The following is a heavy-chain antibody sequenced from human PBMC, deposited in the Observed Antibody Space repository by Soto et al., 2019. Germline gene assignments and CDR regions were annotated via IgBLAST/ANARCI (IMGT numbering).Heavy chain of an antibody. J-gene: IGHJ5*02. D-gene: IGHD1-1*01. CDR1: GGSFSGYY. Sequence: SETLSLTCAVYGGSFSGYYWSWIRQPPGKGLEWIGEINHSGSTNYNPSLKSRVTISVDMSKNQFSLKLSSVTVADTAVYYCARGPTTTPNWFDPWGQGTLVTVSS. V-gene: IGHV4-34*01. CDR2: INHSGST. CDR3: ARGPTTTPNWFDP.